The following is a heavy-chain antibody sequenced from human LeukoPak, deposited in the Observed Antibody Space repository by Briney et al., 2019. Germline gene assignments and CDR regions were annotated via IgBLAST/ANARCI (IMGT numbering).Heavy chain of an antibody. CDR2: IIPIFGTA. V-gene: IGHV1-69*01. Sequence: SVKVSCKASRGTFSSYAISWVRQAPGQELEWMGWIIPIFGTANYAQKFQGRVTITADESTSTAYMELSSLRSEDTAVYYCARDEATVTTVPYYYYMDVWGKGTTVTVSS. J-gene: IGHJ6*03. D-gene: IGHD4-17*01. CDR3: ARDEATVTTVPYYYYMDV. CDR1: RGTFSSYA.